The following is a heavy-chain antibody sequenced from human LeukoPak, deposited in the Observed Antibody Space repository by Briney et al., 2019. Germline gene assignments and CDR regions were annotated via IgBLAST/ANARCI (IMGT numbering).Heavy chain of an antibody. V-gene: IGHV3-7*05. D-gene: IGHD3-16*01. J-gene: IGHJ6*02. CDR3: GRWVITPYYGMDV. Sequence: GGSLRLSCAASGFTFSSYWMTWVRQAPGKGLEWVASIKGDGSTKFYVDSVKGRFTISRDNAENSLFLQMNSLRGEDTALYYCGRWVITPYYGMDVWGQGTTVAVSS. CDR2: IKGDGSTK. CDR1: GFTFSSYW.